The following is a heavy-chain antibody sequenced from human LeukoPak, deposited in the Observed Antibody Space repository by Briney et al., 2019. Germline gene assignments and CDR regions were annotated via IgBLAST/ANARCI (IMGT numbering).Heavy chain of an antibody. CDR3: ARDYTDYGMDV. Sequence: SQTLSLTCTVSGGSISSGGYYWSWIRQHPGKGLEWIGYIYYSGSTYYNPSLESRVTISVDTSKNQFSLKLSSVTAADTAVYYCARDYTDYGMDVWGQGTTVTVSS. CDR2: IYYSGST. J-gene: IGHJ6*02. CDR1: GGSISSGGYY. V-gene: IGHV4-31*03. D-gene: IGHD3-16*01.